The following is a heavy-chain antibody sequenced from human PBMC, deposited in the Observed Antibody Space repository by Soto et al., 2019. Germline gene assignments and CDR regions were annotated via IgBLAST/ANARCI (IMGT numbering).Heavy chain of an antibody. D-gene: IGHD1-1*01. CDR2: MSYTANT. CDR1: GGSLSSSDYY. Sequence: SETLSLTCTVSGGSLSSSDYYWGWIRQSPGMGLQWMGVMSYTANTYYNPSLKSRVTISVDPSNNQFSLRLRSVTAADTAVFYCASQLESTTYFDYWGRGTLVTVSS. CDR3: ASQLESTTYFDY. V-gene: IGHV4-39*01. J-gene: IGHJ4*02.